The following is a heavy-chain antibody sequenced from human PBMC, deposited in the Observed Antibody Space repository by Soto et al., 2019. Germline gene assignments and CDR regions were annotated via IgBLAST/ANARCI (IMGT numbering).Heavy chain of an antibody. J-gene: IGHJ6*03. CDR3: ARLQYGGRVYYYYMDV. V-gene: IGHV3-48*01. Sequence: GGSLRLSCAASGFTFSSYSMNWVRQAPGKGLEWVSYISSSSTIYYADSVKGRFTISRDNAKNSLYLQMNSLRAEDTAVYYCARLQYGGRVYYYYMDVWGKGTTVTVSS. CDR2: ISSSSTI. D-gene: IGHD3-16*01. CDR1: GFTFSSYS.